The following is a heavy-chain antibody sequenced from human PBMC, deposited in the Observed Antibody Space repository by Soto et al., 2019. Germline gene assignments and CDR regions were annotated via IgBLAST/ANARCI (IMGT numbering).Heavy chain of an antibody. D-gene: IGHD6-19*01. Sequence: QVQLVESGGGVVQPGRSLRLSCAASGFTFRTYGIHWVRQAPGKWLEWVAVIWYDVNNKYYGDSVKGRFTISRDNSRTTVYLQMGSLRADDTAVYYCARDDGSGSLPSWGQGTLVTVSS. V-gene: IGHV3-33*01. J-gene: IGHJ4*02. CDR1: GFTFRTYG. CDR3: ARDDGSGSLPS. CDR2: IWYDVNNK.